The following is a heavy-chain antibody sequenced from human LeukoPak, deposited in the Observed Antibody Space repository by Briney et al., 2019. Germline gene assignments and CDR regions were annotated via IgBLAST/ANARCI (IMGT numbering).Heavy chain of an antibody. D-gene: IGHD3-22*01. CDR1: GITLSNYG. J-gene: IGHJ4*02. CDR2: ISNNAGGT. Sequence: GGSLRLSCAVPGITLSNYGMSWVRQAPGKGLEWVSGISNNAGGTNYADSVKGRFSISRNNPKNTRYLQMNSLRAEDTAVYFCAKRGVVIRVILVGFHKEAYYFDSWGQGALVTVSS. CDR3: AKRGVVIRVILVGFHKEAYYFDS. V-gene: IGHV3-23*01.